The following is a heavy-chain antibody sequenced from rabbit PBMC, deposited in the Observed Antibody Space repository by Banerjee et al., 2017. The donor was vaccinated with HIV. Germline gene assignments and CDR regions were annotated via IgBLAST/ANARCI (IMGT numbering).Heavy chain of an antibody. CDR2: ICADSSGRT. CDR3: ARTGFGDFNL. Sequence: QEQLEESGGDLVKPEGSLTLTCTASGFSFSSSYWICWVRQAPGKGLEWIACICADSSGRTWYASWVNGRITSSRSTSLNTVDLKMTSLTAADTAPYFCARTGFGDFNLWGPGTLVTVS. D-gene: IGHD5-1*01. V-gene: IGHV1S43*01. CDR1: GFSFSSSYW. J-gene: IGHJ4*01.